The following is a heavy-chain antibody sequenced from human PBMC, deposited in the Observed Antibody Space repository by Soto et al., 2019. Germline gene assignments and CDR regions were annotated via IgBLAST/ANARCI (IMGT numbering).Heavy chain of an antibody. CDR1: GFMFSSAW. D-gene: IGHD1-1*01. CDR3: VEGWNDF. V-gene: IGHV3-15*01. J-gene: IGHJ4*02. CDR2: TKSRSDGGAR. Sequence: EVKVVESGGDFVKPGGSLRLSCATSGFMFSSAWMSWVRQAPGKGLEWVGRTKSRSDGGARDYAAPVKGRFNISRDDSKHMVYLQMDSLKVEDSAVYYCVEGWNDFWGQGTLVTVSS.